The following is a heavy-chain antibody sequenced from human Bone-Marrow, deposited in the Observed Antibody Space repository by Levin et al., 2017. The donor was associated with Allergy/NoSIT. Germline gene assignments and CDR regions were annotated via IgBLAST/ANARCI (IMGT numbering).Heavy chain of an antibody. J-gene: IGHJ4*02. CDR1: GFTFSDYY. Sequence: GGSLRLSCAASGFTFSDYYMSWIRQAPGKGLEWVSYISSSGSTIYYADSLKGRFTISRDNAKNSLYLQMNRLRAEETAVYYCARAPTSAYYDFWSGYYTRADYFDYWGQGTLVTVSS. CDR3: ARAPTSAYYDFWSGYYTRADYFDY. CDR2: ISSSGSTI. D-gene: IGHD3-3*01. V-gene: IGHV3-11*01.